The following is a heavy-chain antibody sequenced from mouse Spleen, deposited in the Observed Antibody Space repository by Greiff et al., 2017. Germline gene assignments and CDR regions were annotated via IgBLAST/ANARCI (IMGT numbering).Heavy chain of an antibody. Sequence: QVQLKESGAELVRPGVSVKISCKGSGYTFTDYAMHWVKQSHAKSLEWIGVISTYYGDASYNQKFKGKATMTVDKSSSTAYMELARLTSEDSAIYYCAREGDSSGYVSYYFDYWGQGTTLTVSS. V-gene: IGHV1S137*01. CDR1: GYTFTDYA. CDR2: ISTYYGDA. J-gene: IGHJ2*01. D-gene: IGHD3-2*01. CDR3: AREGDSSGYVSYYFDY.